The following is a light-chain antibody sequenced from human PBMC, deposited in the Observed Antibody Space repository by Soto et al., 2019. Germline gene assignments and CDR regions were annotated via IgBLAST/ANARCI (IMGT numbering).Light chain of an antibody. CDR2: DAS. CDR3: QQRSSWRVT. Sequence: EIVLTQFPATLSLSPGERATLSCRASQSVSIFLAWYQQKPGQAPRLVVYDASKRATGIPARFSGSGSGTDFTITISSLEPEDFAVYYCQQRSSWRVTFGGGTKVEIK. CDR1: QSVSIF. J-gene: IGKJ4*01. V-gene: IGKV3-11*01.